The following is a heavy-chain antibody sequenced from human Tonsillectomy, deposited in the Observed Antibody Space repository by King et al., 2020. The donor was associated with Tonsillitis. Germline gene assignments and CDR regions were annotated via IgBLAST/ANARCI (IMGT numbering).Heavy chain of an antibody. CDR3: ARELWFWDYYFDY. Sequence: QLVQSGGGLVQPGGSLRLSCAASGFTVSSNYMSWVRQAPGKGLEWVSVIYSGGSTYYADSVKGRFTISRDNSKNTLYLQMNSLRAEDTAVYYCARELWFWDYYFDYWGQGTLVTVSS. V-gene: IGHV3-66*01. J-gene: IGHJ4*02. CDR2: IYSGGST. D-gene: IGHD3-10*01. CDR1: GFTVSSNY.